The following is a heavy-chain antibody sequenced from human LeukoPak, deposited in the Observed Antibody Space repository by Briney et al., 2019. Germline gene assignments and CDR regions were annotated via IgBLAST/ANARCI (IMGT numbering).Heavy chain of an antibody. J-gene: IGHJ4*02. CDR1: GGTFSSYA. Sequence: ASVKVSCKASGGTFSSYAISWVRQAPGQGLEWMGGIIPIFGTANYAQKFQGRVTITADESTSTAYMELSSLRSEDTAVYYCARDREMATEDYFDYWGQGTLVTVSS. D-gene: IGHD5-24*01. CDR3: ARDREMATEDYFDY. CDR2: IIPIFGTA. V-gene: IGHV1-69*13.